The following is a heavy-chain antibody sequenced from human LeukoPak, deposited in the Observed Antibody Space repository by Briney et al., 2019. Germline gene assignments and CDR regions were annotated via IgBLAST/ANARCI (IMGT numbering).Heavy chain of an antibody. V-gene: IGHV4-30-4*08. D-gene: IGHD5-18*01. J-gene: IGHJ4*02. CDR2: IYYSGST. CDR1: GGSISSGDYY. CDR3: ARVTSGYSYEFDY. Sequence: PSQTLSLTCTVSGGSISSGDYYWSWIRQPPGKGLEWIGYIYYSGSTYYNPSLKSRVTIPVDTSKNQFSLKLSSVTAADTAVYYCARVTSGYSYEFDYWGQGTLVTVSS.